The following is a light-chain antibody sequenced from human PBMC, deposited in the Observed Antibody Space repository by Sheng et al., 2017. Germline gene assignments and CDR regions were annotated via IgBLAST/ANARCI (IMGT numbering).Light chain of an antibody. Sequence: DIQMTQSPSSLAASVGDTVTISCRASQYINSHFLNWYQQIPGKAPKLLIFAASTLQNGVPSRFSGSGSETDFTLTITSLQPEDFATYYCQQGYRTPVTFGQGTRLE. CDR3: QQGYRTPVT. J-gene: IGKJ5*01. CDR1: QYINSH. CDR2: AAS. V-gene: IGKV1-39*01.